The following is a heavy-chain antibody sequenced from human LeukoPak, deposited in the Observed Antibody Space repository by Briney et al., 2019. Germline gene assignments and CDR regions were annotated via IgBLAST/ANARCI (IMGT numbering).Heavy chain of an antibody. V-gene: IGHV4-59*08. CDR3: ARRVGPTDLFDY. Sequence: SSETLSLTCTVSGGSMNMYYWSWIRQPPGKGLEWVAYIYYSGSTNYNPSLKSRVTISVDTSKNQFSLKLSSVTAADTAVYYCARRVGPTDLFDYWGQGTLVTVSS. D-gene: IGHD1-26*01. CDR1: GGSMNMYY. J-gene: IGHJ4*02. CDR2: IYYSGST.